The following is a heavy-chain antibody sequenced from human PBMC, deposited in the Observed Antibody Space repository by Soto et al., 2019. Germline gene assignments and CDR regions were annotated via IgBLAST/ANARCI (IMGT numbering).Heavy chain of an antibody. CDR1: GFTFSSYA. CDR3: AKGYSSGWWTFDY. V-gene: IGHV3-23*01. D-gene: IGHD6-19*01. CDR2: ISGSGGST. Sequence: EVQLLESGGGLVQPGGSLRLSCAASGFTFSSYAMSWVRQAPGKGLEWVSAISGSGGSTYYADSVKGRFTISRDKSKNTLYLQMNSLRAEDTAVYYCAKGYSSGWWTFDYWGQGTLVTVSS. J-gene: IGHJ4*02.